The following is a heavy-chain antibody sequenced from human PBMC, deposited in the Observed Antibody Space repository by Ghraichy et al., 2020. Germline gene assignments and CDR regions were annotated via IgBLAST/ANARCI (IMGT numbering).Heavy chain of an antibody. J-gene: IGHJ3*02. V-gene: IGHV3-48*02. CDR1: GFTFSTYS. CDR3: ARDGITKPFDI. CDR2: INNVSSST. Sequence: GGSLRLSCAASGFTFSTYSMNWVRQAPGKGLEWVSYINNVSSSTHHAGFVKGRFTISRDNAKNSLYLQMDSLRDDDTAVYYCARDGITKPFDIWGQGTMVTVSS. D-gene: IGHD3-3*01.